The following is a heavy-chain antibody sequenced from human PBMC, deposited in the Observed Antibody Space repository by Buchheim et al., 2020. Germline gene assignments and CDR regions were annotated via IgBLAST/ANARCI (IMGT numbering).Heavy chain of an antibody. J-gene: IGHJ5*02. Sequence: QVQLVQSGAEVKKPGASVKVSCKASGYTFTGYYMHWVRQAPGQGLEWMGRINPNSGGTTYAQKFQGRVTMTRDTSISTAYLELRRLRSDDTAVYYCAREPFVEVEAVADNWFDPWGQGTL. CDR2: INPNSGGT. CDR1: GYTFTGYY. CDR3: AREPFVEVEAVADNWFDP. V-gene: IGHV1-2*06. D-gene: IGHD6-19*01.